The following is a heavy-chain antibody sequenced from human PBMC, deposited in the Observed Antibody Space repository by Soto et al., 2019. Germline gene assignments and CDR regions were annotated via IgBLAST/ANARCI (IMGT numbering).Heavy chain of an antibody. J-gene: IGHJ5*02. CDR1: GGSISSYY. D-gene: IGHD3-3*01. Sequence: SETLSLTCTVSGGSISSYYWSWIRQPPGKGLEWIGYIYYSGSTNYNPSLKSRVTISVDTSKNQFSLKLSSVTAADTAVYYCARTYYDFWSGYYTPIPNWFDLWGQGTLVTVSS. CDR2: IYYSGST. V-gene: IGHV4-59*01. CDR3: ARTYYDFWSGYYTPIPNWFDL.